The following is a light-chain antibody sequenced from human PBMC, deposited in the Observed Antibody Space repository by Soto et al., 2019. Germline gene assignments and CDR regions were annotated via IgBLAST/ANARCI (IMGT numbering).Light chain of an antibody. CDR2: EVS. V-gene: IGLV2-8*01. Sequence: QSALTQPPSASGSPGQSVTIACTGTSSDVGGYNYVSWYQEHPGKAPKVIIYEVSKRPSGVPDRFSGYKSGNTASLTVSGLQAEEEADYYCCSYAGSNTFAFGTGTKVTVL. CDR3: CSYAGSNTFA. J-gene: IGLJ1*01. CDR1: SSDVGGYNY.